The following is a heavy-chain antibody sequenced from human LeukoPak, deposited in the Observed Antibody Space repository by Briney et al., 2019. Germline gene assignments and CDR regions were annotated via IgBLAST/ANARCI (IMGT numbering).Heavy chain of an antibody. J-gene: IGHJ4*02. D-gene: IGHD5-18*01. Sequence: SETLSLTCAVYGGSFSGYYWSWIRQPPGKGLEWIGEINHSGSTNYNPSLKSRVTISVDTSKNQFSLKLSSVTAADTAVYYCARGWLRGYSHGDWGQGTLVTVSS. CDR1: GGSFSGYY. V-gene: IGHV4-34*01. CDR2: INHSGST. CDR3: ARGWLRGYSHGD.